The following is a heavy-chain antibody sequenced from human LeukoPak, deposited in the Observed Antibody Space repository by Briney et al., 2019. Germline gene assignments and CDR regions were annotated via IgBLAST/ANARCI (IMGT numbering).Heavy chain of an antibody. Sequence: GESLRLSCAASGFTFSSYSMNWVRQAPGKGLEWVSSISSSSSYIYYADSVKGRFTISRDNAKNSLYLQMNSLRAEDTAVYYCARDYGGNSGVFDIWGQGTMVTVSS. D-gene: IGHD4-23*01. J-gene: IGHJ3*02. CDR1: GFTFSSYS. CDR2: ISSSSSYI. V-gene: IGHV3-21*01. CDR3: ARDYGGNSGVFDI.